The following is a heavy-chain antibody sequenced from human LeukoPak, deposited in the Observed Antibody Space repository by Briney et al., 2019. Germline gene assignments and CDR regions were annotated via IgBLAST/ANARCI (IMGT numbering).Heavy chain of an antibody. J-gene: IGHJ4*02. CDR1: GFTFSSYL. V-gene: IGHV3-7*01. D-gene: IGHD5-12*01. CDR3: ARVGWLPSFDY. Sequence: GGSLRPSFAAPGFTFSSYLMGWVRQAPGKGLEWVANIKQDGSEKYYVDSVKGRFTIARDNAKTSLYMQMNSLRAEDTAVYYCARVGWLPSFDYWGQGTLVTVSS. CDR2: IKQDGSEK.